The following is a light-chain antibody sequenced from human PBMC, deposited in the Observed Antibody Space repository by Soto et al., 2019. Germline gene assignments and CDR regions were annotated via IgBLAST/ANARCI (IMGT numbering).Light chain of an antibody. V-gene: IGKV1-39*01. J-gene: IGKJ1*01. CDR2: AAS. Sequence: DMQMTQSPFSVSASVGDEVTMXXRASQSISSYLNWYQQKPGKAPNLXIYAASSLQSGVPSRFSGRGSGTDFTLTISSLQPEDFATYFCQQSYSTPRTFGQGTKVDIK. CDR3: QQSYSTPRT. CDR1: QSISSY.